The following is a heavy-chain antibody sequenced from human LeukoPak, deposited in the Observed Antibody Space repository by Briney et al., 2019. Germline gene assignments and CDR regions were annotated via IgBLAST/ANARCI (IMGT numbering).Heavy chain of an antibody. J-gene: IGHJ5*02. CDR3: ARDAGNWFDP. CDR1: RFTFSSCA. Sequence: PAGGSLRLSCAASRFTFSSCAMHWVRHAPGKGLEWVAVIAYDGSNKYYADSVKGRFTISRDNSKNTLYLQMNSLRAEDTAVYYCARDAGNWFDPWGQGTLVTVSS. V-gene: IGHV3-30-3*01. CDR2: IAYDGSNK.